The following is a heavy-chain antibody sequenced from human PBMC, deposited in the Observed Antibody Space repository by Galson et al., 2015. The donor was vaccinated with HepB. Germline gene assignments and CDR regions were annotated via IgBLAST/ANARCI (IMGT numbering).Heavy chain of an antibody. V-gene: IGHV3-66*01. D-gene: IGHD3-10*02. CDR3: TRAQPTYMLAFDH. J-gene: IGHJ4*02. Sequence: SLRLSCAVSGFTVSSNFMTWVRQAPGKGLEWVSFIYRGGSTIYADSVKGRFTISRDNSNNTLYLQMDSLRAQDTAVYYCTRAQPTYMLAFDHWGQGILVTVSS. CDR2: IYRGGST. CDR1: GFTVSSNF.